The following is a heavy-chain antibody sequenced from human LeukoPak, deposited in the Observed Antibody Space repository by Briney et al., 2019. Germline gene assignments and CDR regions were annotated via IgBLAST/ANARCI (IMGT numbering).Heavy chain of an antibody. J-gene: IGHJ4*02. CDR3: ARGLRITMIVVVRTFDY. CDR1: GFTFSSYS. Sequence: GGSLRLSCAASGFTFSSYSMNWVRQAPGKGLEWVSSISSSSSYIYYADSVKGRFTISRDNAKNSLYLQMNSLRAEDTAVYYCARGLRITMIVVVRTFDYWGQGTLVTVSS. D-gene: IGHD3-22*01. V-gene: IGHV3-21*01. CDR2: ISSSSSYI.